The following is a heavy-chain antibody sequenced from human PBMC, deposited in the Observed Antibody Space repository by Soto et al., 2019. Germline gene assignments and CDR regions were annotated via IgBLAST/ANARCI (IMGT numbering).Heavy chain of an antibody. Sequence: QVQLQESGPGLVKPSGTLSLTCAVSGVSISSHDWWTWVRQPPGKGLEWIGESHQSGNTNYNSSLESRVTLSLDKSKNQFSLQLSSVTVADTAVYYCGIRDTGRVYWRQGTLVTVSS. CDR1: GVSISSHDW. V-gene: IGHV4-4*02. D-gene: IGHD5-18*01. CDR3: GIRDTGRVY. J-gene: IGHJ4*02. CDR2: SHQSGNT.